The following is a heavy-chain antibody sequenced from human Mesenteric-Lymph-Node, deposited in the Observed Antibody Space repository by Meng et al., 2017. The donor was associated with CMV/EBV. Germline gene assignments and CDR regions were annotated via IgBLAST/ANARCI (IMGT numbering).Heavy chain of an antibody. CDR2: ISYDGSNK. D-gene: IGHD1-14*01. V-gene: IGHV3-30*04. Sequence: GESLKISCAASGFTFSSYAMHWVRQAPGKGLEWVAVISYDGSNKYYADSVKGRFTISRDNAKNTLYLHMNSLSADDTAAYYCARGGLEPFDHWGQGTLVTVSS. J-gene: IGHJ4*02. CDR3: ARGGLEPFDH. CDR1: GFTFSSYA.